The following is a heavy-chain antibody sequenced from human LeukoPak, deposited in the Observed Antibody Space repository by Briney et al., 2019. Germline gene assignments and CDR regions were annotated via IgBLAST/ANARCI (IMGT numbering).Heavy chain of an antibody. CDR3: AGRLWRRDGYNLSAFDI. Sequence: SETLSLTCTVSGGSMSKSYWNWIRQPPGKGLEWIGYIYYSGSTNYNPSLKSRVTISVDTSKNQFSLKLSSVTAADTAVYYCAGRLWRRDGYNLSAFDIWGQGTMVTVSS. CDR2: IYYSGST. J-gene: IGHJ3*02. CDR1: GGSMSKSY. V-gene: IGHV4-59*01. D-gene: IGHD5-24*01.